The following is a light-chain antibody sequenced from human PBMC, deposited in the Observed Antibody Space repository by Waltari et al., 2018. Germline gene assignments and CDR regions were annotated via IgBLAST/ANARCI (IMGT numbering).Light chain of an antibody. CDR2: EVS. Sequence: QSALTQPPSASGSPGQSVTIPCTGTSSAVGGYNSVSWYQQHPGKAPKLMIYEVSKRPSGVPDRFSGSKSGNTASLTVSGLQAEDEADYYCSSYAGSNNVVFGGGTKLTVL. V-gene: IGLV2-8*01. J-gene: IGLJ2*01. CDR3: SSYAGSNNVV. CDR1: SSAVGGYNS.